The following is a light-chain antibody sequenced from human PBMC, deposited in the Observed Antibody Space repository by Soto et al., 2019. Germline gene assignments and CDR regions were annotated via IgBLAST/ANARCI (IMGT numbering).Light chain of an antibody. CDR2: GAS. CDR1: QSVSSN. V-gene: IGKV3-15*01. J-gene: IGKJ1*01. CDR3: QHFKSYSSWT. Sequence: EIVMTQSPATLSVSPGERATLSCRASQSVSSNLAWYQQKPGQAPRLLIYGASTRATGIPARFSGSGSGTDFTLTISRLEPEDFATYYCQHFKSYSSWTFGQGTKVDI.